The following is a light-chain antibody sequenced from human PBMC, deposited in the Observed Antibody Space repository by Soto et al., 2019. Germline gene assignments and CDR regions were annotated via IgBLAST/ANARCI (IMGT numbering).Light chain of an antibody. CDR3: LQDYNYPRT. J-gene: IGKJ1*01. V-gene: IGKV1-6*02. CDR2: AAS. CDR1: QSINNY. Sequence: IQLTQSPSSLSAYVGDIFAITCRTSQSINNYLNWYQQKPGKAPKLLIYAASSLQSGVPSRFSGSGSGTDFTLTSSSLQPEDFATYYCLQDYNYPRTFGQGTKVDIK.